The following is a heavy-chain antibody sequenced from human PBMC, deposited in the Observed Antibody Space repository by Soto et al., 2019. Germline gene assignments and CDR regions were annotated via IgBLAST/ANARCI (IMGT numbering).Heavy chain of an antibody. J-gene: IGHJ6*02. CDR1: GGSISSYY. CDR2: IYYSGST. D-gene: IGHD4-4*01. Sequence: QVQLQESGPGLVKPSETLSLTCTVSGGSISSYYWSWIRQPPGKGLEWIGYIYYSGSTNYNPSLQRRVTISVGTSKNQFSLKLSSVTAADTAVYYCARGRVTRAYYYGMDVWGQGTTVTVSS. V-gene: IGHV4-59*01. CDR3: ARGRVTRAYYYGMDV.